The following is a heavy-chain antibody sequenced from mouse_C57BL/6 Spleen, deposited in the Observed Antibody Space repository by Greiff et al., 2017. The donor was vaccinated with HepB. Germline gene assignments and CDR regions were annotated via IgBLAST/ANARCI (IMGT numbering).Heavy chain of an antibody. CDR3: ARHYGSWGAMDY. Sequence: DVMLVESGGDLVKPGGSLKLSCAASGFTFSSYGMSWVRQTPDKRLEWVATISSGGSYTYYPDSVKGRFTISRDNAKNTLYLQMSSLKSEDTAMYYCARHYGSWGAMDYWGQGTSVTVSS. V-gene: IGHV5-6*02. D-gene: IGHD1-1*01. CDR1: GFTFSSYG. J-gene: IGHJ4*01. CDR2: ISSGGSYT.